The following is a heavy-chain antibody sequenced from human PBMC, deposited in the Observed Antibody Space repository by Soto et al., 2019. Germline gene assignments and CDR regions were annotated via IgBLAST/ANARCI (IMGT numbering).Heavy chain of an antibody. CDR2: FDPEGGET. Sequence: ASVKVSCKVSGYTLTELSMHRVRQAPGKGLEWRGGFDPEGGETIYAQKFQGRVTMTEDTSTDTAYMELSSLRSEDTAVYYCATPSAILTGYPRDYYYYGMEVWGQGTTVTVSS. CDR3: ATPSAILTGYPRDYYYYGMEV. V-gene: IGHV1-24*01. CDR1: GYTLTELS. J-gene: IGHJ6*02. D-gene: IGHD3-9*01.